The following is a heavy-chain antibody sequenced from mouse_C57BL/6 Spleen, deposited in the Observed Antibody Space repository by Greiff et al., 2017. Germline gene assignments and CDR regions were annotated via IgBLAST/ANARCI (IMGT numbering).Heavy chain of an antibody. CDR3: ARGGYFDV. J-gene: IGHJ1*03. CDR1: GYSITSGYY. CDR2: ISYDGSN. V-gene: IGHV3-6*01. Sequence: EVKVEESGPGLVKPSQSLSLTCSVTGYSITSGYYWNWIRQFPGNKLEWMGYISYDGSNNYNPSLKNRISITRDTSKNQFFLKLNSVTIEDTATYYCARGGYFDVWGTGTTVTVSS.